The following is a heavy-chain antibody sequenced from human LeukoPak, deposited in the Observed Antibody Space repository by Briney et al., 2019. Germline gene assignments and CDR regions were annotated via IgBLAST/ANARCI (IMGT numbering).Heavy chain of an antibody. J-gene: IGHJ6*03. D-gene: IGHD6-13*01. CDR3: ARDGAAAGYYYYYYMDV. CDR1: GFTFSSYA. CDR2: ISYDGSNK. Sequence: PGGSLRLSCAASGFTFSSYAMHWVRQAPGKGLEWVAVISYDGSNKYYADSVKGRFTISRDNSKNSLYLQMNSLRAEDTAVYYCARDGAAAGYYYYYYMDVWGKGTTVTVSS. V-gene: IGHV3-30*04.